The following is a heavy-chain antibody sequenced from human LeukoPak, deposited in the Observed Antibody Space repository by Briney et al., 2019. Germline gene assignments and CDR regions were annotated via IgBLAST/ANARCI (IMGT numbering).Heavy chain of an antibody. CDR2: IYYSGST. CDR1: GDSISSGGYY. J-gene: IGHJ6*02. Sequence: SSETLSLTCTVSGDSISSGGYYWSWIRQHPGKGLEWIGYIYYSGSTYYNPSLKSRVTISVDTSKNQFSLKLSSVTAADTAVYYCARFRRGATYYYYGMDVWGQGTTVTVSS. CDR3: ARFRRGATYYYYGMDV. D-gene: IGHD4-17*01. V-gene: IGHV4-31*03.